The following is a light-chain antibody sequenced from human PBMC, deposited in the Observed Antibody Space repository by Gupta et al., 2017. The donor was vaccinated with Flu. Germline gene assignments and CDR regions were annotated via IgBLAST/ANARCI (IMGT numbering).Light chain of an antibody. V-gene: IGKV1-17*01. CDR3: LQHNSFPLT. CDR2: ATS. J-gene: IGKJ5*01. Sequence: DNQMTQSLSSLKATIGDRVTITCRASQGIRNDVAWYQQKPGKAPKRLMYATSTLQSGVPSRFSGSGSGTEFTLTISGLQPEDYATYYCLQHNSFPLTFGQGTRLDIK. CDR1: QGIRND.